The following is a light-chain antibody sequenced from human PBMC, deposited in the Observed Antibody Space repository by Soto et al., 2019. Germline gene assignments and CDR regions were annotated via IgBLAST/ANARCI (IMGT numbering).Light chain of an antibody. CDR1: QSISIG. CDR3: QQYNNYSWT. Sequence: DIQMTQSPSTRSASVGDRVAITCRASQSISIGLAWYQQKPGKAPKLLIYKASSLESGVPSRFSGSGSGTEFTLTISSLQPDDFATYYCQQYNNYSWTFGQGTKVEIK. J-gene: IGKJ1*01. CDR2: KAS. V-gene: IGKV1-5*03.